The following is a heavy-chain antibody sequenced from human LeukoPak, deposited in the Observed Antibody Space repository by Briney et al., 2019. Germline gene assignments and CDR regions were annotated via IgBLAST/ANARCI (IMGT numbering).Heavy chain of an antibody. J-gene: IGHJ4*02. D-gene: IGHD1-26*01. CDR1: GGSISSSSYY. V-gene: IGHV4-39*07. Sequence: SETLSLTCTVSGGSISSSSYYWGWIRQPPGKGLEWIGSIYYSGSTYYNPSLKSRVTISVDTSKNQFSLKLSSVTAADTAVYYCARDIDVVGATTFANWGQGTLVTVSS. CDR2: IYYSGST. CDR3: ARDIDVVGATTFAN.